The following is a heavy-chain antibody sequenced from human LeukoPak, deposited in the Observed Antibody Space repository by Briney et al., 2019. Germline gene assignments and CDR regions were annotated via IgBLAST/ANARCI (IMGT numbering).Heavy chain of an antibody. CDR3: ARDLPHDSSGYYYGYFDY. V-gene: IGHV1-46*01. J-gene: IGHJ4*02. CDR2: INPSGGST. D-gene: IGHD3-22*01. Sequence: ASVKVSCKASGYTFTSYYMHWVRQAPGQGLEWMGIINPSGGSTSYAQKFQGRVTMTRDMSTSTVYMELSSLRSEDTAVYYCARDLPHDSSGYYYGYFDYWGQGALVTVSS. CDR1: GYTFTSYY.